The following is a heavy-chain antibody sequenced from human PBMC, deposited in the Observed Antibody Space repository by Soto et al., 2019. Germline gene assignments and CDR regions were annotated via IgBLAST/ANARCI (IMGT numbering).Heavy chain of an antibody. CDR3: ARARSSRSYYYGMDV. CDR2: IYYSGST. CDR1: GGSISSYY. V-gene: IGHV4-59*01. Sequence: PSETLSLTCTVSGGSISSYYWSWIRQPPGKGLEWIGYIYYSGSTNYNPSLKSRVTISVDTSKNQFSLKLSSVTAADTAVYYCARARSSRSYYYGMDVWGQGTTVTVSS. D-gene: IGHD6-13*01. J-gene: IGHJ6*02.